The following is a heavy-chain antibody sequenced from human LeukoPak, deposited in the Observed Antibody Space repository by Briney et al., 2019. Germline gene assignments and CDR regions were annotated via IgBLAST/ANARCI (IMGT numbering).Heavy chain of an antibody. D-gene: IGHD1-26*01. J-gene: IGHJ3*02. V-gene: IGHV3-48*01. CDR1: GFTFSSYS. Sequence: GGSLRLSCVASGFTFSSYSINWVRQAPGKGLEWISYISGSSSSIYYADSVKGRFTTSRDNAKNSLYLQMNSLRAEDTAVYYCARYSGAYSGAFDIWGQGTMVTVSS. CDR3: ARYSGAYSGAFDI. CDR2: ISGSSSSI.